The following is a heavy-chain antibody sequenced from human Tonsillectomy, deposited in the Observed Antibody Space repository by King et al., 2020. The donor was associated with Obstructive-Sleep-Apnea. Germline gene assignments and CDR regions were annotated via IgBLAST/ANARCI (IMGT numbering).Heavy chain of an antibody. CDR1: GFTFSSYG. Sequence: HVQLVESGGGVVQPGGSLRLSCTASGFTFSSYGMHWVRQAPGKGLEWVAFIRYDGSNKYYADSVKGRFTISRDNSKNTLYLHMNSLRAEDTAVYYCAKDFWAYCSGGSCYEVVDVWGQGTTVTVSS. CDR3: AKDFWAYCSGGSCYEVVDV. CDR2: IRYDGSNK. D-gene: IGHD2-15*01. V-gene: IGHV3-30*02. J-gene: IGHJ6*02.